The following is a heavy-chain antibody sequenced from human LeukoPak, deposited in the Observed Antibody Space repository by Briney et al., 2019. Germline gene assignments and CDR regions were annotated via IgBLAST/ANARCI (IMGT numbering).Heavy chain of an antibody. CDR2: ISSSGSGGNT. CDR3: AKDRRVGASSWYFDL. CDR1: GVTLSSYA. Sequence: PGGSLRLSCAASGVTLSSYAISWARQAPGKGLEWVSGISSSGSGGNTYYADSVKGRFTISRDSSKNTLFLHMNTLRAEDTAIYYCAKDRRVGASSWYFDLGGRGTLVTVSS. D-gene: IGHD1-26*01. J-gene: IGHJ2*01. V-gene: IGHV3-23*01.